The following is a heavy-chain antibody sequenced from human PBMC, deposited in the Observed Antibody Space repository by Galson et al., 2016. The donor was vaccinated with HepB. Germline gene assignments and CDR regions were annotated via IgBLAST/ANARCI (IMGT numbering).Heavy chain of an antibody. D-gene: IGHD3-10*01. V-gene: IGHV3-30*18. CDR1: GLRFSSYG. Sequence: SLRLSCAASGLRFSSYGMHWVRQAPGKGLEWVAVILHDGRKKYYGDSVQGRFTISRDNSKNTLYLQMNSLRAEDTAVYYCAKAKLWFGELLPGDWGQGTLVIVSS. CDR2: ILHDGRKK. J-gene: IGHJ4*02. CDR3: AKAKLWFGELLPGD.